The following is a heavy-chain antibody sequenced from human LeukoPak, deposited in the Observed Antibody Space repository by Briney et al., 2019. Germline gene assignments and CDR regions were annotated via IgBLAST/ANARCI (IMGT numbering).Heavy chain of an antibody. CDR1: GFTFSGYA. J-gene: IGHJ5*02. V-gene: IGHV3-23*01. CDR2: ISGSGGST. CDR3: AKDDYGDPGDWFDP. D-gene: IGHD4-17*01. Sequence: GGSLRLSCEASGFTFSGYAMSWVGQAPGKGLEWVSAISGSGGSTYYADSVKGRFTISRDNSKNTLYLQMNSLRAEDTAVYYCAKDDYGDPGDWFDPWGQGTLVTVSS.